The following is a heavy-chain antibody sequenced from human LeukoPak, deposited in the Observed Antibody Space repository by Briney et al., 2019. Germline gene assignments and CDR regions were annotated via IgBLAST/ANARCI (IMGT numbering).Heavy chain of an antibody. CDR3: AKETDILTGYNYFDY. J-gene: IGHJ4*02. V-gene: IGHV3-7*03. CDR2: IKQDGSEK. D-gene: IGHD3-9*01. Sequence: PGGSLRLSCAASGFTFSSYWMSWVRQAPGKGLEWVANIKQDGSEKYYVDSVKGRFTISRDNAKNSLYLQMNSLRAEDTAVYYCAKETDILTGYNYFDYWGQGTLVTVSS. CDR1: GFTFSSYW.